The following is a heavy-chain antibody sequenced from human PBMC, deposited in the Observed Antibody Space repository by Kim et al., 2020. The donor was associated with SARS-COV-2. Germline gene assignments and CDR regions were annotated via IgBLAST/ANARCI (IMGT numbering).Heavy chain of an antibody. CDR3: TKDKREQLDLNAFDS. J-gene: IGHJ3*02. CDR1: GFTFDDYA. D-gene: IGHD1-7*01. CDR2: ISCYSGSI. Sequence: GGSLRLSCAASGFTFDDYAMHWVRQAPGKGLEWVSGISCYSGSICYPDSVKGRFTISRDNAKNSLYLQMNSLRAEDTALYYCTKDKREQLDLNAFDSWGQGTMVTVSS. V-gene: IGHV3-9*01.